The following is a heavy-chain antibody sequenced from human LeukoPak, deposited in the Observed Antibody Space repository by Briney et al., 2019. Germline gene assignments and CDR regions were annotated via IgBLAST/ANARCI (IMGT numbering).Heavy chain of an antibody. CDR2: VHHSGST. V-gene: IGHV4-39*01. D-gene: IGHD1-26*01. CDR1: GGSISMSAYY. J-gene: IGHJ6*02. Sequence: MASETLSLTCTVSGGSISMSAYYWVWIRQPPGKGLEWIGSVHHSGSTYYNSSLNSRLTMSVDTPKKQISLKLSSVTAADTAVYYCARGGGSYYFYHYYGLDVWGQGTTVTVSS. CDR3: ARGGGSYYFYHYYGLDV.